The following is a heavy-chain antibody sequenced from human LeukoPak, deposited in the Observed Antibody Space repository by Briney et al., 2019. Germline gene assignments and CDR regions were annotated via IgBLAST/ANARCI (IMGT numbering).Heavy chain of an antibody. CDR2: IIPIFGTA. D-gene: IGHD6-13*01. Sequence: SVKVSCKASGGTFSSYAISWLRQAPGQGLEWMGRIIPIFGTANYAQKFQGRVTITTDESTSTAYMELSSLRSEDTAVYYCARDGYSSSWPLDYWGQGTLVTVSS. CDR3: ARDGYSSSWPLDY. J-gene: IGHJ4*02. V-gene: IGHV1-69*05. CDR1: GGTFSSYA.